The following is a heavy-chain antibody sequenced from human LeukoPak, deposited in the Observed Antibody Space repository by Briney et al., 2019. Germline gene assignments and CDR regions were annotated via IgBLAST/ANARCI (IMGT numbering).Heavy chain of an antibody. D-gene: IGHD2-2*01. CDR3: ARDRAETVVVAAYYFDY. J-gene: IGHJ4*02. CDR2: INPSGGST. Sequence: ASVKVSCKASGYTFTSYYMHWVRQAPGQGLEWMGIINPSGGSTSYAQKFQGRVTMTRDTSTSTVYMELSSLRSEDTAVYYCARDRAETVVVAAYYFDYWGQGTLVTVSS. CDR1: GYTFTSYY. V-gene: IGHV1-46*01.